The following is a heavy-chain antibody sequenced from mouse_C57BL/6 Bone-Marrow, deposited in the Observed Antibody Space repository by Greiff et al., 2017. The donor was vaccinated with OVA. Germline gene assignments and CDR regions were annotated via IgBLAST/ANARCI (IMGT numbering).Heavy chain of an antibody. Sequence: VQLQQSGAELVRPGASVKLSCTASGFNIKDYYMHWVKQRPEQGLEWIGRIDPEDGDTEYAPKFQGKATMTADTSSNTAYLQLSSLTSEDTAVYYCTTYSIYYGYDGGLAYWGQGTLVTVSA. CDR2: IDPEDGDT. CDR3: TTYSIYYGYDGGLAY. CDR1: GFNIKDYY. V-gene: IGHV14-1*01. J-gene: IGHJ3*01. D-gene: IGHD2-2*01.